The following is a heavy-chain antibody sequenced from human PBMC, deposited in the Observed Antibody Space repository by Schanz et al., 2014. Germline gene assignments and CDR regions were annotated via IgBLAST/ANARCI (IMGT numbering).Heavy chain of an antibody. J-gene: IGHJ4*02. CDR1: GYTFTTYD. CDR3: AIHYGDRPL. Sequence: QVQLVQSGAEVKQPGASVKVSCKASGYTFTTYDVNWVRQATGQGLEWMGWMNPTTGNRGYAQNFQGRVTMTRDTTLKTAYMEMTDLKFEEAGLYVCAIHYGDRPLWGQGTLIAVSS. V-gene: IGHV1-8*01. D-gene: IGHD4-17*01. CDR2: MNPTTGNR.